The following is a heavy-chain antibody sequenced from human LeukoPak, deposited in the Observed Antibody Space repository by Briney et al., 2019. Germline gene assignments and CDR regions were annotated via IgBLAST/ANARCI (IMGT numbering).Heavy chain of an antibody. D-gene: IGHD6-6*01. Sequence: GGSLRLSCAASGFTFSSYAMSWVRQAPGKGLEWVSAISGSGGSTYYADSVKGRFTISRDNAKNSLYLQMNSLRAEDTAVYYCARDITSSSSDWFDPWGQGTLVTVSS. V-gene: IGHV3-23*01. CDR3: ARDITSSSSDWFDP. J-gene: IGHJ5*02. CDR1: GFTFSSYA. CDR2: ISGSGGST.